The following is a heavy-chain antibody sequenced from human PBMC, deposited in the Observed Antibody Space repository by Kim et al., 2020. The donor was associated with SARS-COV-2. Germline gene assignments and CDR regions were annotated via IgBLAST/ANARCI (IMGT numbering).Heavy chain of an antibody. Sequence: ASVKVSCKVSGYTLTELSMHWVRQAPGKGLEWMGGFDPEDGETIYAQKFQGRVTMTEDTSTDTAYMELSSLRSEDTAVYYCATDPGYYYDSSGYPGDWGQGTLVTVSS. CDR3: ATDPGYYYDSSGYPGD. CDR1: GYTLTELS. J-gene: IGHJ4*02. CDR2: FDPEDGET. D-gene: IGHD3-22*01. V-gene: IGHV1-24*01.